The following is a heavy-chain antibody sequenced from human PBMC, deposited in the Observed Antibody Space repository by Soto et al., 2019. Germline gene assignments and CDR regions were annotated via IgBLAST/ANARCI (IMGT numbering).Heavy chain of an antibody. CDR3: ARLGPAAGY. CDR1: GYTFTSYA. D-gene: IGHD3-16*01. Sequence: QVQLVQSGAEVKKPGASVKVSCKASGYTFTSYANSWVRQSPGQGLEWMGRISAYNGNTNYAQMLQGRGTMTTDTATTPSYMELRSQRSYDTGVYNCARLGPAAGYWGQGTLVTVSS. V-gene: IGHV1-18*01. CDR2: ISAYNGNT. J-gene: IGHJ4*02.